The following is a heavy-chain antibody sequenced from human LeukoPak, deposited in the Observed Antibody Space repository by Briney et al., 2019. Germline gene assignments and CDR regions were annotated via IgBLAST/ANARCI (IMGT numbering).Heavy chain of an antibody. D-gene: IGHD2-2*01. J-gene: IGHJ6*03. CDR2: THYSGST. Sequence: SETLSLTCTVSGGSISSSSYYWGWIRQPPGKGLEWIGTTHYSGSTYYNPSLKSRVTISVDTPKNQFSLKLSSVAAADTAVYYCSSNSDDHHYYYMDVWGKGTTVTVSS. CDR1: GGSISSSSYY. CDR3: SSNSDDHHYYYMDV. V-gene: IGHV4-39*01.